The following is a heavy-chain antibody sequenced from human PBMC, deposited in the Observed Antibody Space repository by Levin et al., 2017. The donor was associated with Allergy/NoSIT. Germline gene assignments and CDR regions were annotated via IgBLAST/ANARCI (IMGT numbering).Heavy chain of an antibody. CDR1: GFTFSSYA. J-gene: IGHJ5*02. D-gene: IGHD4-17*01. CDR3: AKGRTVTTYNWFDP. Sequence: GESLKISCAASGFTFSSYAMSWVRQAPGKGLEWVSAISGSGGSTYYADSVKGRFTISRDNSKNTLYLQMNSLRAEDTAVYYCAKGRTVTTYNWFDPWGQGTLVTVSS. CDR2: ISGSGGST. V-gene: IGHV3-23*01.